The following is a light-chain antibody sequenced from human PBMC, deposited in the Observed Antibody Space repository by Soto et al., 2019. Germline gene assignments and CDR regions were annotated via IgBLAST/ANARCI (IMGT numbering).Light chain of an antibody. CDR3: MQAVQTLT. Sequence: DLVMTQSPLSLAVTLGEPASISCRSSQSALHSNGKTYLDWYLQKPGQSPQLLIYSASNRASGVPDRFSGSGSGTDFTLQISRVEAEDVGVYYCMQAVQTLTFGGGTKVEIK. CDR1: QSALHSNGKTY. CDR2: SAS. V-gene: IGKV2-28*01. J-gene: IGKJ4*01.